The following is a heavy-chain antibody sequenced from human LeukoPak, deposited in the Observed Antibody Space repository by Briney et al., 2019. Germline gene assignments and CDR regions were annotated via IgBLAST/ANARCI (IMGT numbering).Heavy chain of an antibody. J-gene: IGHJ4*02. V-gene: IGHV4-59*01. CDR3: ANAREPPYRGIYYYFEY. D-gene: IGHD1-26*01. Sequence: SETLSLTCTVSGDSITTSYWSWIRQPPGKGLEWIGYIYYSGNPNYNPSLRSRVTISVDTSKSQFSLHLTSVTAADTAVYYCANAREPPYRGIYYYFEYWGQGTLVTVSS. CDR1: GDSITTSY. CDR2: IYYSGNP.